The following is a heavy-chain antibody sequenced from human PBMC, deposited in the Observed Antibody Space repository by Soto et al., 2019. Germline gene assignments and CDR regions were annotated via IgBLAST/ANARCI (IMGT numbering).Heavy chain of an antibody. CDR3: ARALSIAARQVVY. Sequence: SETLSLTCAVYGGSFSGYYWSCIRQPPGKGLEWIGEINHSGSTNYNPSLKSRVTISVDTSKNQFSLKLSSVTAADTAVYYCARALSIAARQVVYWGQGTLVNAPQ. CDR1: GGSFSGYY. J-gene: IGHJ4*02. D-gene: IGHD6-6*01. CDR2: INHSGST. V-gene: IGHV4-34*01.